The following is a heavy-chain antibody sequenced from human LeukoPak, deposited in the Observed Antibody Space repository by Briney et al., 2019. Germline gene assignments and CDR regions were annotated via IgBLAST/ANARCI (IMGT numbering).Heavy chain of an antibody. CDR1: GYTLTELS. J-gene: IGHJ4*02. V-gene: IGHV1-24*01. CDR2: FDPEDGET. CDR3: ATVRYYYDSSGYYLDY. Sequence: ASVKVSCKVSGYTLTELSMHWVRQAPGKGLEWIGGFDPEDGETIYAQKFQGRVTMTEDTSTDTAYMELSSLRSEDTAVYYCATVRYYYDSSGYYLDYWGQGTLVTVSS. D-gene: IGHD3-22*01.